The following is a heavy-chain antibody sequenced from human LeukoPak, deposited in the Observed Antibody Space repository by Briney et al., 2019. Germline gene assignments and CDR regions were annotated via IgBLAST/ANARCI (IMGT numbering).Heavy chain of an antibody. J-gene: IGHJ6*02. V-gene: IGHV3-23*01. CDR2: ISGSGGST. Sequence: HPGGSLRLSCAASGFTFSSYAMSWVRQAPGKGLEWVSAISGSGGSTYYADSVKGRFTISRDNSKNTLYLQMNSLRAEDTAVYYCAKSFSRGPYYYYGMDVWGQGTTVTVSS. CDR3: AKSFSRGPYYYYGMDV. CDR1: GFTFSSYA. D-gene: IGHD3-10*01.